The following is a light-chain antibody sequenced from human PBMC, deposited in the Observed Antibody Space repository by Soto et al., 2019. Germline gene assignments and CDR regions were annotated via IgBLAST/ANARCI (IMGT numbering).Light chain of an antibody. Sequence: DILLTQSPSSLSASVGDRVNITCRASQGINTDLALYQQKPGKAPKSLIYKASTLESGVPSRFSGSGSGTEFTLTISSLQPDDFATYYCQRYYTHGTFGQGTKVDIK. CDR2: KAS. CDR1: QGINTD. J-gene: IGKJ1*01. CDR3: QRYYTHGT. V-gene: IGKV1-5*03.